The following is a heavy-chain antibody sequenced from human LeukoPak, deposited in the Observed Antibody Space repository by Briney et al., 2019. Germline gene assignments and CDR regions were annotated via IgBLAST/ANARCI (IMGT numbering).Heavy chain of an antibody. J-gene: IGHJ3*02. CDR1: GYTFTSYG. CDR2: IIPIFGTA. CDR3: ARDSGAWIQLWFAFDI. D-gene: IGHD5-18*01. Sequence: RGASVKVSCKASGYTFTSYGISWVRQAPGQGLEWMGGIIPIFGTANYAQKFQGRVTITADKSTSTAYMELSSLRSEDTAVYYCARDSGAWIQLWFAFDIWGQGTMVTVSS. V-gene: IGHV1-69*06.